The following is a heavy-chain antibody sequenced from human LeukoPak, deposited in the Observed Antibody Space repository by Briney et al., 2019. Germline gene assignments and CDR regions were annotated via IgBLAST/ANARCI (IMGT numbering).Heavy chain of an antibody. CDR3: AKDQSGHLAPKYNWFDP. V-gene: IGHV3-21*01. J-gene: IGHJ5*02. CDR2: ISSSSSYI. CDR1: GFTFSSYS. Sequence: GGSLRLSCAASGFTFSSYSMNWVRQAPGKGLEWVSSISSSSSYIYYADSVKGRFTISRDNSKNTLYLQMNSLRAEDTAVYYCAKDQSGHLAPKYNWFDPWGQGTLVTVSS.